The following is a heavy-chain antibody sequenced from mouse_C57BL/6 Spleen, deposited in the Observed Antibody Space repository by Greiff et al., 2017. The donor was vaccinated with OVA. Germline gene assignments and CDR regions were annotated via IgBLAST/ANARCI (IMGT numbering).Heavy chain of an antibody. CDR2: ISGGGGNT. CDR3: ARHGGMGSRDWYFDV. CDR1: GFTFSSYT. J-gene: IGHJ1*03. Sequence: EVKLMESGGGLVKPGGSLKLSCAASGFTFSSYTLSWVRQTPEKRLEWVATISGGGGNTYYPDSVKGRFTISRDNAKNTLYLQMSSLRSEGTALYYCARHGGMGSRDWYFDVWGTGTTVTVSS. D-gene: IGHD3-1*01. V-gene: IGHV5-9*01.